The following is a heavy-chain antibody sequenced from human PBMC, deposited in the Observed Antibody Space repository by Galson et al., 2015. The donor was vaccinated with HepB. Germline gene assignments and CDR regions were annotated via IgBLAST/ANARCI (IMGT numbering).Heavy chain of an antibody. J-gene: IGHJ4*02. V-gene: IGHV3-33*01. CDR3: ARSPDPHYDILTGEVYSDS. CDR1: GFTFSSYG. Sequence: SLRLSCAASGFTFSSYGMHWVRQAPGKGLEWVAVIWYDGSNKYYADSVKGRFTISRDNSKNTLYLQMNSLRAGDTAVYYCARSPDPHYDILTGEVYSDSWGQGTLVTVSS. D-gene: IGHD3-9*01. CDR2: IWYDGSNK.